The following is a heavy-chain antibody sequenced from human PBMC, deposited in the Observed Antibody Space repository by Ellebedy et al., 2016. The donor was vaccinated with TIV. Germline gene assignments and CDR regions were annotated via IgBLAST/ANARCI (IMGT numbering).Heavy chain of an antibody. CDR2: ISGGGDST. CDR1: GFTFSSHA. D-gene: IGHD3-22*01. J-gene: IGHJ4*02. Sequence: GESLKISCAASGFTFSSHAMTWVRQAPGKGLGWVSAISGGGDSTYFADSVKGRFAISRDNSKNTLYLQITSLRAEDAAVYYCARNMRPGSAYYYDWGQGTLVTVSS. V-gene: IGHV3-23*01. CDR3: ARNMRPGSAYYYD.